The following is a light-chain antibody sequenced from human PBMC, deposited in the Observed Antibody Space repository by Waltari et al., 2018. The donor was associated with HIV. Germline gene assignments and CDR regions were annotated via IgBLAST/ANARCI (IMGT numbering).Light chain of an antibody. CDR1: QSGGTS. Sequence: DTQMTQSPSSVSESVGDRVTLTCRARQSGGTSVAWYQQKPDRTPKLLIFEASRLQTGVPSRFGGSGSGTKFTLTITSLQPQDLATYFCQQANNFPHTFGQGT. CDR2: EAS. J-gene: IGKJ2*01. V-gene: IGKV1-12*01. CDR3: QQANNFPHT.